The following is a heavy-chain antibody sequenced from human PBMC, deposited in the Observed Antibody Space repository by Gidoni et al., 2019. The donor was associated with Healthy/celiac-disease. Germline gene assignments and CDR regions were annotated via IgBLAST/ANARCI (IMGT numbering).Heavy chain of an antibody. CDR3: AREKVGGWIQLHWFDP. Sequence: QVQLVQSGAEVKKPGSSVKVSCKAAVGTFSSYAISWVRQAPGQGLEWMGGIIPIFGTANYAQKFQGRVTITADESTSTAYMELSSLRSEDTAVYYCAREKVGGWIQLHWFDPWGQGTLVTVSS. V-gene: IGHV1-69*01. J-gene: IGHJ5*02. CDR1: VGTFSSYA. D-gene: IGHD5-18*01. CDR2: IIPIFGTA.